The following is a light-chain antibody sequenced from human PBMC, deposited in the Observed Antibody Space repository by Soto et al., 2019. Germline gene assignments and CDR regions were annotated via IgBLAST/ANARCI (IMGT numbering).Light chain of an antibody. Sequence: SALTQPPSASGSPGQSVTLSCTGTSSDVGGYNYVSWYQQHPGKAPKRVIYEVSKRPSGVPARFSGSKSGNTASLTVSGLQAEDEADYYCSSYAGSNNLVVFGGGTKLTVL. CDR3: SSYAGSNNLVV. V-gene: IGLV2-8*01. CDR1: SSDVGGYNY. CDR2: EVS. J-gene: IGLJ2*01.